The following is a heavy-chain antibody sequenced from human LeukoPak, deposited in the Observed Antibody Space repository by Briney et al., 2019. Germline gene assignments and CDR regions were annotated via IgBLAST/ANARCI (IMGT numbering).Heavy chain of an antibody. CDR3: ARYHAASSSSKGLDY. J-gene: IGHJ4*02. V-gene: IGHV7-4-1*02. CDR1: GYTFTSYA. Sequence: VASVKVSCKASGYTFTSYAMNWVRQAPGQGLEWMGWINTNTGNPTYAQGFTGRFVFSLDTSVSTAYLQISSLKAEDTAVYYCARYHAASSSSKGLDYWGQGTLVTVSS. CDR2: INTNTGNP. D-gene: IGHD6-6*01.